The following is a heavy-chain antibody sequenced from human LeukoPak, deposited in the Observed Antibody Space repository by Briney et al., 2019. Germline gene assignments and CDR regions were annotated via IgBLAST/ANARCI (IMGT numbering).Heavy chain of an antibody. J-gene: IGHJ4*02. V-gene: IGHV4-34*01. CDR3: ARGFLDFWSGYRKYFDY. CDR2: INHSGST. D-gene: IGHD3-3*01. Sequence: XSXXXXXPGXGLEWIGXINHSGSTNYNPSLKSRVTISVHTSKNQFSLKLSSVTAADTAVYYCARGFLDFWSGYRKYFDYWGQGTLVTVSS.